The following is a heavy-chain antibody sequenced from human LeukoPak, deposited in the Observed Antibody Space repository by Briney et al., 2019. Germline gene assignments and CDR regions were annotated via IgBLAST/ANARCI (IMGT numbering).Heavy chain of an antibody. Sequence: GGSLRLSCAASGFTFSSYWMHWVHQAPGKGLVWVSRINSDGSSTSYADSVKGRFTISRDNAKNTLYLQMNSLRAEDTAVYYCAREGTCSSGYDYWGQGTLVTVSS. V-gene: IGHV3-74*01. J-gene: IGHJ4*02. CDR1: GFTFSSYW. CDR2: INSDGSST. CDR3: AREGTCSSGYDY. D-gene: IGHD6-19*01.